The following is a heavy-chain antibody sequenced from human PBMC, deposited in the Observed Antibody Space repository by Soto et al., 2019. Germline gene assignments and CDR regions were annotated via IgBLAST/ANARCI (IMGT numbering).Heavy chain of an antibody. D-gene: IGHD3-16*01. CDR3: ARGVDYYATSGYFSFDS. CDR1: GGTLHNFY. CDR2: AHYSGRT. V-gene: IGHV4-59*01. Sequence: PSETLSLTCNLSGGTLHNFYWHWIRLPPGKGLEWLGHAHYSGRTNYSPSLYIRATISLDMSKSWMSLKLRSVTSADTAMYFCARGVDYYATSGYFSFDSCRQGIPFTACS. J-gene: IGHJ4*02.